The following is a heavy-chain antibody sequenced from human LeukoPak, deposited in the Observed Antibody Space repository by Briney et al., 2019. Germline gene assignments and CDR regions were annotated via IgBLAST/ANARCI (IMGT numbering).Heavy chain of an antibody. Sequence: PGGSLRLSCAASGFTFSSYSVNWVRQAPGKGLEWVSSISSSSYIYYADSVKGRFTISRDNAKNSLYLQMNSLRAEDTAMYYCARVADTALANDYWGQGTLVTVSS. J-gene: IGHJ4*02. CDR1: GFTFSSYS. CDR2: ISSSSYI. CDR3: ARVADTALANDY. D-gene: IGHD5-18*01. V-gene: IGHV3-21*01.